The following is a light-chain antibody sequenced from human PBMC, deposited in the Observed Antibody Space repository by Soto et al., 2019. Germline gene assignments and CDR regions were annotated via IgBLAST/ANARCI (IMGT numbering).Light chain of an antibody. J-gene: IGKJ2*01. CDR2: EAS. CDR1: QSVSSY. V-gene: IGKV3-11*01. CDR3: QQRSNWPPT. Sequence: EIVLPQSPATLSLSPGERATLSCRASQSVSSYLAWYQQKPGQAPRLLIYEASNRAAGIPARFSGSGSGTDFTLTISSLEPEDFAVDYCQQRSNWPPTFGQGTKLEIK.